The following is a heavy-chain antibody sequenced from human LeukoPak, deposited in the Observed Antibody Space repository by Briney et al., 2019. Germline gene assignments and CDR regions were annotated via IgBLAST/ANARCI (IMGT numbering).Heavy chain of an antibody. D-gene: IGHD5-24*01. CDR3: ARASLPGRRWLSPEYFQH. J-gene: IGHJ1*01. Sequence: ASVKVSCKASGHTFTSYAMHWVRQAPGQRLEWMGWINAGNGNTKYSQKFQGRVTITRDTSASTVYMELSSLRSEDTAVYYCARASLPGRRWLSPEYFQHWGQGTLVTVSS. V-gene: IGHV1-3*01. CDR1: GHTFTSYA. CDR2: INAGNGNT.